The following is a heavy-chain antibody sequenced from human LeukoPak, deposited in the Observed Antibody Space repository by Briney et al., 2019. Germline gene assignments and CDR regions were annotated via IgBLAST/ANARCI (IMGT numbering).Heavy chain of an antibody. Sequence: SETLSLTCAVYGGSFSGYYWSWIRQSPGKGLEWIGEINHSGSTNYNPSLKSRVTISVDTSKNQFSLKLSSVTAADTAVYYCARDTAVAGMGFDPWGQGTLVTVSS. CDR3: ARDTAVAGMGFDP. CDR2: INHSGST. J-gene: IGHJ5*02. V-gene: IGHV4-34*01. CDR1: GGSFSGYY. D-gene: IGHD6-19*01.